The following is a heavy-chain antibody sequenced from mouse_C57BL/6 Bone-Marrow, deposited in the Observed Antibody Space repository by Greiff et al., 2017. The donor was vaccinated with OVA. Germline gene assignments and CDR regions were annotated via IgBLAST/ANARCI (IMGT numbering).Heavy chain of an antibody. Sequence: VQRVESGAELARPGASVKLSCKASGYTFTSYGISWVKQRTGQGLEWIGEIYPRSGNTYYNEKFKGKATLTADKSSSTAYMELRSLTSEDSAVYFCARGLYAMDYWGQGTSVTVSS. V-gene: IGHV1-81*01. CDR3: ARGLYAMDY. CDR2: IYPRSGNT. CDR1: GYTFTSYG. J-gene: IGHJ4*01.